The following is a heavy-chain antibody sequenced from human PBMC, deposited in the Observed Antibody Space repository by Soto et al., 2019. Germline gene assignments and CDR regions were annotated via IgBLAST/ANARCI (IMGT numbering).Heavy chain of an antibody. Sequence: HPGGSLRLSCAASGFSFDHYAMTCVRQAPGQGLEWVSIISGSNNNISYADAVKGRFTISRDKYRNTLGLQLSRLRDEDTGVYYCAKKMSIVRPPRGDNRRQETMVT. D-gene: IGHD1-26*01. V-gene: IGHV3-23*01. J-gene: IGHJ4*02. CDR1: GFSFDHYA. CDR2: ISGSNNNI. CDR3: AKKMSIVRPPRGDN.